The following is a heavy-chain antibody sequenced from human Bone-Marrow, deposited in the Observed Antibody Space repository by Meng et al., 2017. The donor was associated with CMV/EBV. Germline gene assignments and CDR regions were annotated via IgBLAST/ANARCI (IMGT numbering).Heavy chain of an antibody. D-gene: IGHD3-9*01. Sequence: GESLKISCAASGFTFSSYWMSWVRQAPGKGLEWVANIKQDGSEKYYVDSVKGRFTISRDNAKNSLYLQMNSLRAEDTAVYYCACQNPRILTGYGWGQGTLVTVSS. CDR2: IKQDGSEK. J-gene: IGHJ4*02. CDR3: ACQNPRILTGYG. CDR1: GFTFSSYW. V-gene: IGHV3-7*01.